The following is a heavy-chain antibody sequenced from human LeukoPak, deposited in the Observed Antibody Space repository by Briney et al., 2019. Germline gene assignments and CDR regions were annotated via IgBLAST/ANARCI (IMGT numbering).Heavy chain of an antibody. CDR2: INPNSGAT. V-gene: IGHV1-2*02. CDR1: GYTFTDYY. CDR3: ARSSTVTAYSITYYWYMDV. J-gene: IGHJ6*03. D-gene: IGHD4-17*01. Sequence: ASVKVSCKASGYTFTDYYMHWVRQAPGQGLEWMGWINPNSGATNYAQKFQGRVTMTRDTSIDTAYMEVSRLRSDDTAVYYCARSSTVTAYSITYYWYMDVWGKGTTVTISS.